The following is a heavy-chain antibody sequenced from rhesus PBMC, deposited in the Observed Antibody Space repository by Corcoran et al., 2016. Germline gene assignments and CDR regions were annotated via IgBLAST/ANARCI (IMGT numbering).Heavy chain of an antibody. V-gene: IGHV4S10*01. CDR1: GGSISDSYR. D-gene: IGHD4-23*01. J-gene: IGHJ4*01. Sequence: QVQLQESGPGVVKPSETLSLTCAVSGGSISDSYRWSWIRPPPGKGLEWIGYIYGMSTNTNNNPSLKSRVTLSKDTSKNQFSFKLSSVTAADTAVHYCAAQYVSFDYWGQGVLVTVSS. CDR2: IYGMSTNT. CDR3: AAQYVSFDY.